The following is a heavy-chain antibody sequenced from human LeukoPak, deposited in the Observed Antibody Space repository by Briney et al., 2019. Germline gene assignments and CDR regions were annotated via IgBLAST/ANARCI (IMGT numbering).Heavy chain of an antibody. D-gene: IGHD6-13*01. V-gene: IGHV3-53*01. CDR3: ARSSIAAAGPFDC. Sequence: HPGGSLRLSCAASGFTVSSNYMSWVRQAPGKGLEWVSVFYTGGSTYYADSVKGRFTISRDNSKNTLYLQMNGLRAEDTAVYYCARSSIAAAGPFDCWGQGTLVTVSS. CDR2: FYTGGST. J-gene: IGHJ4*02. CDR1: GFTVSSNY.